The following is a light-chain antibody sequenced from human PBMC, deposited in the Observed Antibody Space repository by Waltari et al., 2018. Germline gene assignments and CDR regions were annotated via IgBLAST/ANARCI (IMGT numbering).Light chain of an antibody. CDR3: CSYAGSSTLV. V-gene: IGLV2-23*02. J-gene: IGLJ3*02. Sequence: QSALTQPASVSGSPGQSITISCTGTSSDVGSYNVVSWYQQHPGKAPKLMIYEVSKRPAGVSNRCSGSTSGNTASLTISGLQAEDEADYYCCSYAGSSTLVFGGGTKLPVL. CDR1: SSDVGSYNV. CDR2: EVS.